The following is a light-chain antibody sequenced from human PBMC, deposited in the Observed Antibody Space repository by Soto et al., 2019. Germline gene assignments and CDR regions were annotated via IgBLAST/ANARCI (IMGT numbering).Light chain of an antibody. CDR2: EVS. V-gene: IGLV2-18*02. CDR1: SSDVGSYNR. CDR3: YSFTTSNTYV. Sequence: QSALTQPPSMSGSPGQSVTISCSGTSSDVGSYNRVSWYQQAPGTAPKVMIYEVSNRPSGVPDRFSGSKSGNTASLTISGLQSEDEADYYCYSFTTSNTYVFGTGTKVTVL. J-gene: IGLJ1*01.